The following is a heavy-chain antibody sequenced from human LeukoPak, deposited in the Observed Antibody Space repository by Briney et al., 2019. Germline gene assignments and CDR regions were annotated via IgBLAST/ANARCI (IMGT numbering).Heavy chain of an antibody. CDR2: ISSRSSYI. CDR1: GFTFGSYT. V-gene: IGHV3-21*01. D-gene: IGHD1-7*01. J-gene: IGHJ6*03. Sequence: GRSLRPSCAASGFTFGSYTMNSVRQAPGKGLECVSSISSRSSYIQYADSVKGRFTISRDNAKNSLYLQMNSLRAEDTAVYYCAGDSGTGTAGYMDVWGKGTTVTVSS. CDR3: AGDSGTGTAGYMDV.